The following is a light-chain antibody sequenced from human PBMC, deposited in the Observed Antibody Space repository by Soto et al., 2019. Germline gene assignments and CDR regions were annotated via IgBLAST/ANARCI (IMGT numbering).Light chain of an antibody. V-gene: IGKV1-39*01. Sequence: DIQMTQSPFSLSASLGDRVTVTCRASQSISTYLNWFQQRPGKAPKLLIYGAYTLQDGVPSRFSGSGSETEFTLTISSLQPEDFATYYCQQSFGAPRTFGQGTRVDIK. J-gene: IGKJ1*01. CDR1: QSISTY. CDR3: QQSFGAPRT. CDR2: GAY.